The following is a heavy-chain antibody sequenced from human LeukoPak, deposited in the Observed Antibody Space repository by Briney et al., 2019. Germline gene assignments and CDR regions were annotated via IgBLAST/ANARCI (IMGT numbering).Heavy chain of an antibody. CDR2: ISYDGSNK. D-gene: IGHD6-13*01. V-gene: IGHV3-30-3*01. CDR1: GFTFSSYA. CDR3: ARGYSSSWYGPFDY. J-gene: IGHJ4*02. Sequence: PGGSLRLSCAASGFTFSSYAMHWVRQAPGKGLEWVAVISYDGSNKYYADSVKGRFTISRDNSKNTLYLQMNSLRAEDTAVYYCARGYSSSWYGPFDYWGQGTLVTVSS.